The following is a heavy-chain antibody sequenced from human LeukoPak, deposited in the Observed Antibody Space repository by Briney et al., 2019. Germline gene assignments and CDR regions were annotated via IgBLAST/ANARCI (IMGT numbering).Heavy chain of an antibody. V-gene: IGHV3-23*01. Sequence: GGSLRLSCAASGFTFSSYAMNWVRQAPGKGLEWVSGISGSGDNTYYADSVKGRFTISRDNSKNTLYVQVNSLGTEDTAAYYCAKGSYYDSSGSFYFDYWGQGTLVTVSS. D-gene: IGHD3-22*01. CDR2: ISGSGDNT. J-gene: IGHJ4*02. CDR1: GFTFSSYA. CDR3: AKGSYYDSSGSFYFDY.